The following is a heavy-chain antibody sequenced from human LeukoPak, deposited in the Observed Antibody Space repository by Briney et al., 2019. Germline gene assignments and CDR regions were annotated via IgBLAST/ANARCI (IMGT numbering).Heavy chain of an antibody. D-gene: IGHD3-22*01. Sequence: SETLSLTCTVSGGSVSGSSIVNYSWSWIRKPPGKGLEWIGYASYSGETNFNPSLRSRVTMSVDTSKNHISLKLSSVNAADTAVYYCARGGMSTYYDSGGYYSYWGQGTLVTVSS. CDR3: ARGGMSTYYDSGGYYSY. CDR1: GGSVSGSSIVNYS. J-gene: IGHJ4*02. V-gene: IGHV4-61*03. CDR2: ASYSGET.